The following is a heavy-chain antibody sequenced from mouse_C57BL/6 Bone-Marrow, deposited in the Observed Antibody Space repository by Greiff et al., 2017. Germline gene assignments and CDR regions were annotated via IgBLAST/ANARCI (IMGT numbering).Heavy chain of an antibody. V-gene: IGHV5-6*01. D-gene: IGHD1-1*01. CDR2: ISSGGSYT. CDR3: ARQTSSITTDWYFDV. CDR1: GFTFSSYG. Sequence: EVKLMESGGDLVKPGGSLKLSCAASGFTFSSYGMSWVRQTPDKRLEWVATISSGGSYTYYTDSVKGRFTISRDNAKNTLYLQMSSLKSEDTAMYYCARQTSSITTDWYFDVWGTGTTVTVSS. J-gene: IGHJ1*03.